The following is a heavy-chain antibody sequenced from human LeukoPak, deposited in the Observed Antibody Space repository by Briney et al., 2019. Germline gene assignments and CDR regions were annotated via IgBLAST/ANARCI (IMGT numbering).Heavy chain of an antibody. J-gene: IGHJ5*02. Sequence: ASVKVSCKASGYTFTDYYMHWVRQAPGQGLEWMGWINPNSGGTNYAQKFQGRVTMTRDTSISTAYMELSRLRSDDTAVYYCARGASPYYYGSGSPTGENWFDPWGQGTLVTVSS. V-gene: IGHV1-2*02. CDR3: ARGASPYYYGSGSPTGENWFDP. CDR1: GYTFTDYY. D-gene: IGHD3-10*01. CDR2: INPNSGGT.